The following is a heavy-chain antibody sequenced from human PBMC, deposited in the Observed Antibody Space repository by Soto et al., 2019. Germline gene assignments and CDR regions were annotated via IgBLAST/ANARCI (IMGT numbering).Heavy chain of an antibody. CDR1: GYTFTSYA. Sequence: GASVKVSCKASGYTFTSYAMHWVRQAPGQRLECMGCINAGNGNTKYSQKFQGRVTITRDTSASTAYMELSSLRSEDTAVYYCARGGQVSGYDSPSPFPDPNWFDPWGQGTLVTVSS. CDR2: INAGNGNT. CDR3: ARGGQVSGYDSPSPFPDPNWFDP. V-gene: IGHV1-3*01. D-gene: IGHD5-12*01. J-gene: IGHJ5*02.